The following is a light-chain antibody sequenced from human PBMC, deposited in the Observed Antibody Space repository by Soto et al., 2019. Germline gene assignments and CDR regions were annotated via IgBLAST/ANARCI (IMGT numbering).Light chain of an antibody. CDR2: AAS. CDR3: QQYGSSSWT. CDR1: QSVAGSY. V-gene: IGKV3-20*01. Sequence: EIVLTQSPGTLSLSPGEIATLFVSASQSVAGSYLAWYQQKPGQAPRLLIYAASSRATGIPDRFSGSGSGTDFTLTITRLEPEDFAVYYCQQYGSSSWTFGQGTKV. J-gene: IGKJ1*01.